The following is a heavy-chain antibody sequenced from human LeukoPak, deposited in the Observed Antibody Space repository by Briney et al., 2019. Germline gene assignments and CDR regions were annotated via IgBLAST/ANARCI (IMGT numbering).Heavy chain of an antibody. CDR2: IIPIFGTA. CDR1: GGTFSSYA. J-gene: IGHJ4*02. V-gene: IGHV1-69*05. CDR3: ASGPVGSIAVAGSTFDY. D-gene: IGHD6-19*01. Sequence: ASVKVSCKASGGTFSSYAISWVRQAPGQGLEWMGGIIPIFGTANYAQKFQGRVTITTDESTSTAYMELSSLRSEDTAVYYCASGPVGSIAVAGSTFDYWGQGTLVTVSS.